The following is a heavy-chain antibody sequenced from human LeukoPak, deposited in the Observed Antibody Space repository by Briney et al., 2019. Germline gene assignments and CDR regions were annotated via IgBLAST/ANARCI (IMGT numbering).Heavy chain of an antibody. J-gene: IGHJ4*02. CDR3: ARARGGTFGFNFDY. V-gene: IGHV4-59*01. D-gene: IGHD3-10*01. CDR2: VFYSGGT. CDR1: GGSISTYY. Sequence: SETLSLTCTVSGGSISTYYWNWIRQSPGKRLEWIGYVFYSGGTYYNPSLRGRLTISVDTSKNQFSLKLNSVTTADTAIYYCARARGGTFGFNFDYWGQEALVSVSS.